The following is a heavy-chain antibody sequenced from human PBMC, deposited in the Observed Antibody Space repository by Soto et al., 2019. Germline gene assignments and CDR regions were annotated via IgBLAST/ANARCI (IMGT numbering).Heavy chain of an antibody. CDR3: ARDLTIFGVVMDKNWFDP. V-gene: IGHV3-21*01. CDR1: GFTFSSYS. D-gene: IGHD3-3*01. Sequence: GGSLRLSCAASGFTFSSYSMNWVRRAPGKGLEWVSSISSSSSYIYYADSVKGRFTISRDNAKNSLYLQMNSLRAEDTAVYYCARDLTIFGVVMDKNWFDPSGQATLVTVSS. CDR2: ISSSSSYI. J-gene: IGHJ5*02.